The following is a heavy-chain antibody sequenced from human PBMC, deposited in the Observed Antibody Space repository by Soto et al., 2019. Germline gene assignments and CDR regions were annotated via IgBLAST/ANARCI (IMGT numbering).Heavy chain of an antibody. J-gene: IGHJ4*02. CDR2: IYYSGST. D-gene: IGHD3-22*01. V-gene: IGHV4-59*01. CDR1: GGPISSYY. Sequence: SETLSLTCTVSGGPISSYYWSWIRQPPGKGLEWIGYIYYSGSTNYNPSPKSRVTISVDTSKNQFSLKLSSVTAADTAVYHCARTHYYDSSGYYSMPLYFDYWGQGALVTVSS. CDR3: ARTHYYDSSGYYSMPLYFDY.